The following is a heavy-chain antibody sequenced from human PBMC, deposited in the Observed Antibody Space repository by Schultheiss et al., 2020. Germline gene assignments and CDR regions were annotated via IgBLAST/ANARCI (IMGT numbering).Heavy chain of an antibody. V-gene: IGHV1-46*03. CDR2: INPSGGST. J-gene: IGHJ4*02. D-gene: IGHD3-22*01. CDR1: GGTFSSYT. CDR3: ATYYYDSSGYSAAL. Sequence: ASVKVSCKASGGTFSSYTISWVRQAPGQGLEWMGIINPSGGSTSYAQKFQGRVTMTRDTSTSTVYMELSSLRSEDTAVYYCATYYYDSSGYSAALWGQGNLGTVSS.